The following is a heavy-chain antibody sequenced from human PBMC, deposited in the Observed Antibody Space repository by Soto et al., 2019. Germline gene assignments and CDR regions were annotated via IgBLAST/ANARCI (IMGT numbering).Heavy chain of an antibody. V-gene: IGHV5-51*01. D-gene: IGHD2-15*01. CDR3: ARQYSGCSGGSCKMGYYYGMDV. CDR1: GYSFTSYW. CDR2: IYPGDSDT. J-gene: IGHJ6*02. Sequence: ESLKISCKGSGYSFTSYWIGWVRQIPGKGLEWMGIIYPGDSDTRYSPSFQGQVTISADKSISTAYLQWSSLKASDTAMYYCARQYSGCSGGSCKMGYYYGMDVWGQGTTVTVSS.